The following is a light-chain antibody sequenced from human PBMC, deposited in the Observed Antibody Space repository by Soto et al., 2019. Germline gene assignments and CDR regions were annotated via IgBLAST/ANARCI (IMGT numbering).Light chain of an antibody. CDR3: QQYNNWPRT. J-gene: IGKJ1*01. CDR1: QSVSSN. V-gene: IGKV3-15*01. CDR2: GAS. Sequence: EIVMTQSPATLSVSPGERATLSCRASQSVSSNLAWYQQKPGQAPRLLIDGASTRATGIPARFSGSGSGTVFTLTISSLQSGDFAVYYCQQYNNWPRTFGQVTKVEIK.